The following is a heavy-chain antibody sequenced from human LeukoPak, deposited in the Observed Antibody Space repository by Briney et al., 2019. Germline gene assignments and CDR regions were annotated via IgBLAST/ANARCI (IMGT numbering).Heavy chain of an antibody. D-gene: IGHD6-19*01. CDR2: IGIRGDT. V-gene: IGHV3-13*01. J-gene: IGHJ4*02. CDR1: GFTFIDYD. Sequence: GGSLRLSCAASGFTFIDYDMHWVRQVIGKGLEWVSAIGIRGDTHYSGSVKGRFTISRENAESSMYLQMNSLRAEDTAVYYCARGGIQVSGIDEFDYWGQGTLVTVSS. CDR3: ARGGIQVSGIDEFDY.